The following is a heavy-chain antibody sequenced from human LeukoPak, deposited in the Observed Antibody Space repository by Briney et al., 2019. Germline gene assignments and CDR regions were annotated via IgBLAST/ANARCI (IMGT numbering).Heavy chain of an antibody. CDR2: FAYSGTS. D-gene: IGHD3-16*01. CDR1: GPSISSYY. J-gene: IGHJ4*02. CDR3: AMHGGSWTFAS. Sequence: PSETLSLTCTVSGPSISSYYWSWIRQPPGKGLEGIAFFAYSGTSNYNPSLKSRVTFSVDTSKNQFSLKLSSVTAADTAVYYCAMHGGSWTFASWGQGTLVTVSS. V-gene: IGHV4-59*08.